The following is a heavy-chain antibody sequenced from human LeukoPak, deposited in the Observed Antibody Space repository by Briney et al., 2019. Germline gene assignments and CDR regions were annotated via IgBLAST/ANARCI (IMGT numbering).Heavy chain of an antibody. V-gene: IGHV3-48*04. D-gene: IGHD4-17*01. CDR3: ARGDYGDYSFGY. J-gene: IGHJ4*02. Sequence: GGSPRLSCAASGFTFSSYGMSWVRQAPGEGLEWVSYISSSGSTIYYADSVKGRFTISRDNAKNSLYLQMNSLRAEDTAVYYCARGDYGDYSFGYWGQGTLVTVSS. CDR1: GFTFSSYG. CDR2: ISSSGSTI.